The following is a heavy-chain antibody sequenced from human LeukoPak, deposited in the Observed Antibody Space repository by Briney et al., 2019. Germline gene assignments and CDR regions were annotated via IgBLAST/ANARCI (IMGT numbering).Heavy chain of an antibody. D-gene: IGHD2-21*01. CDR3: ARHRSVSAYEAFHI. V-gene: IGHV4-4*09. Sequence: PSETLSLTCSVSGGSISGYYWTWIRQPPGKGLEWIGYIYTSGGTNYSPSLKSRVIISVDTSKNQFSLKLTSVTAADTAVYFCARHRSVSAYEAFHIWGQGTMVTVSS. CDR1: GGSISGYY. J-gene: IGHJ3*02. CDR2: IYTSGGT.